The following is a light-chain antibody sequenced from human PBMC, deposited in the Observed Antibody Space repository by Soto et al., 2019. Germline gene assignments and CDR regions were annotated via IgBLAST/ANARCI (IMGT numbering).Light chain of an antibody. J-gene: IGKJ1*01. CDR3: QQYFRPWT. V-gene: IGKV4-1*01. CDR1: QSVLYSSNNKNY. CDR2: WAS. Sequence: DIVMTQSPDFLAVSLGERATINCKSSQSVLYSSNNKNYLAWYQQKPGQPPKLLIYWASTRESGVPDRFSGSGSGTDFTLTISSRQAEDVAVYYCQQYFRPWTFGQGTKVEIK.